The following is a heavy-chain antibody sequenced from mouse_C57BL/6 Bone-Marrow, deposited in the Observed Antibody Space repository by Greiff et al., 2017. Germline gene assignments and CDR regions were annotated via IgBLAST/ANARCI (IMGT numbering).Heavy chain of an antibody. J-gene: IGHJ2*01. CDR2: IDPADSYT. Sequence: VQLQQPGAELVMPGASVKLSCKASGYTFTSYWMPWVKQRPGQGLEWIGDIDPADSYTNYNQKFKGKSTMTVAKSSSTAYMQLSSLTSEDSAVYYCTREGILRSFDFWGQGTTLTVSS. CDR3: TREGILRSFDF. V-gene: IGHV1-69*01. CDR1: GYTFTSYW. D-gene: IGHD1-1*01.